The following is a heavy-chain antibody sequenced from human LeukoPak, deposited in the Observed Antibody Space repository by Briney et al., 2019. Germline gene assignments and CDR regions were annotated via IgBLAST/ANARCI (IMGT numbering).Heavy chain of an antibody. D-gene: IGHD2-15*01. Sequence: GESLKISCKGSGYSFTSYWIGWVRQMARKRLEWMAKIYSGDSDTRYSPSFQGQVPISADKSISTAYLQWSSLKASDTAMYYCARHMSCSGGSCYGFDPWGQGTLVTVSS. V-gene: IGHV5-51*01. J-gene: IGHJ5*02. CDR1: GYSFTSYW. CDR3: ARHMSCSGGSCYGFDP. CDR2: IYSGDSDT.